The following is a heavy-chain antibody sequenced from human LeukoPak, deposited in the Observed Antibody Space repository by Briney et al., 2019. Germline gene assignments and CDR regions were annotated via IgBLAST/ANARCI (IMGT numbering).Heavy chain of an antibody. J-gene: IGHJ4*02. D-gene: IGHD5-24*01. CDR3: AKDGLRDGLYFDY. CDR2: INQDGSEK. CDR1: GFTFSSYW. V-gene: IGHV3-7*01. Sequence: GGSLRLSCAASGFTFSSYWMSWVRQAPEKGLEWVAAINQDGSEKYYVDPVKGRFTISRDNAKTSLYLQMNSLRVEDTAVYYCAKDGLRDGLYFDYWGQGNLVTVSS.